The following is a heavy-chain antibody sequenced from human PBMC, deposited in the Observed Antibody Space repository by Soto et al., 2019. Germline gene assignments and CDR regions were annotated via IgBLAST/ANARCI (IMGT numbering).Heavy chain of an antibody. CDR3: ARWFGDPTTPMYYYYGMDV. Sequence: ASVKVSCKASGISFINHYVHWVRQAPGQGPEWMGVINPAGSVTVYALKLQDRVTVTRDTSTSTAYMELSSLRSEDTAVYYCARWFGDPTTPMYYYYGMDVWGQGTTVTVSS. V-gene: IGHV1-46*01. D-gene: IGHD3-10*01. CDR2: INPAGSVT. CDR1: GISFINHY. J-gene: IGHJ6*02.